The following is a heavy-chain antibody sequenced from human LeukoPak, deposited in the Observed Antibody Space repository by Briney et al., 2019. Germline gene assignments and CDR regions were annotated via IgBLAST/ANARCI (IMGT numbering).Heavy chain of an antibody. D-gene: IGHD3-3*01. CDR3: ARANYDFWSGYYWNPFDY. CDR2: ISSSSSYI. V-gene: IGHV3-21*01. Sequence: GGSLRLSCAASGFTFSSYSMNWVRQAPGKGLEWVSSISSSSSYIYYADSVKGRFTISRDNAKNSLYLQTNSLRAEDTAVYYCARANYDFWSGYYWNPFDYWGQGTLVTVSS. CDR1: GFTFSSYS. J-gene: IGHJ4*02.